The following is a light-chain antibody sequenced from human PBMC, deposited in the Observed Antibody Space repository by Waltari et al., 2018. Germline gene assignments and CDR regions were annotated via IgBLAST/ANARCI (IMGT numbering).Light chain of an antibody. CDR1: SSNIGAGYD. J-gene: IGLJ2*01. CDR2: ANT. CDR3: QSYDTSLNVV. V-gene: IGLV1-40*01. Sequence: QSVLTQPPSLSGAPGQRVTISCTGSSSNIGAGYDIHWYQHLPGTAPNLLISANTNRPSGVPDRFSASKSGTSASLVITVLQAEDEADYYCQSYDTSLNVVFGGGTKLTVL.